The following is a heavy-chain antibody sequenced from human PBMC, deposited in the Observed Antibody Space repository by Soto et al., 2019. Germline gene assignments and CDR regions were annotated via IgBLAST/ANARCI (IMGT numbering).Heavy chain of an antibody. CDR1: GSTFTSYD. CDR2: FSAYTGNT. V-gene: IGHV1-18*01. J-gene: IGHJ6*03. CDR3: ARVGGSWYTSRYYYYYMDV. Sequence: ASVKVSCKASGSTFTSYDINWVRQAPGQGLEWMGWFSAYTGNTNYAQKVQSRVTMTTDTSTSSAYMELRSLRSDHTAVYYLARVGGSWYTSRYYYYYMDVWGKGTTVTVSS. D-gene: IGHD6-13*01.